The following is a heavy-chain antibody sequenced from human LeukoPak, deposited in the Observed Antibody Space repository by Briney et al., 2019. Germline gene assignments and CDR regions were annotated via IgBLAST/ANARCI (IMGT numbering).Heavy chain of an antibody. J-gene: IGHJ4*02. CDR2: ISGSGGST. V-gene: IGHV3-23*01. CDR1: GFTFSSYA. D-gene: IGHD1-1*01. Sequence: PGGSLRLSCAASGFTFSSYAMSWVRQAPGKGLEWFSAISGSGGSTYYADSVKGRFTISRDNSKNTLCLQMNSLRAEDTAVYYCAKTGTTGTTVSFDYWGQGTLVTVSS. CDR3: AKTGTTGTTVSFDY.